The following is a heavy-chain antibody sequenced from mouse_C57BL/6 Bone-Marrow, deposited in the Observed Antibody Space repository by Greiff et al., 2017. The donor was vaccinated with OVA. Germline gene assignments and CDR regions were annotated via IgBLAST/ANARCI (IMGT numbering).Heavy chain of an antibody. CDR3: AATGTSYAMDY. V-gene: IGHV1-22*01. D-gene: IGHD4-1*02. J-gene: IGHJ4*01. CDR2: INPNNGGT. CDR1: GYTFTDYN. Sequence: EVQLQESGPELVKPGASVKMSCKASGYTFTDYNMHWVKQSHGKSLEWIGYINPNNGGTSYNQKFKGKATLTVNKSSSTAYMELRSLTSEESAVYYCAATGTSYAMDYWGQGTSVTVSS.